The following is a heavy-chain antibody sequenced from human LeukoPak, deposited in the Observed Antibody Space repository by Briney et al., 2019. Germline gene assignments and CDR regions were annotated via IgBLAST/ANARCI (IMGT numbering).Heavy chain of an antibody. CDR2: FDPEDGET. CDR1: GYTLTELS. J-gene: IGHJ5*02. CDR3: ATFTVTTIPNWFDP. V-gene: IGHV1-24*01. Sequence: ASVKVSCKVSGYTLTELSMHWVRQAPGKGLEWMGGFDPEDGETIYAQKFQGRVTMTEDTSTDTAYMELSSLRSEDTAVYYCATFTVTTIPNWFDPWGQGTLVTVSS. D-gene: IGHD4-17*01.